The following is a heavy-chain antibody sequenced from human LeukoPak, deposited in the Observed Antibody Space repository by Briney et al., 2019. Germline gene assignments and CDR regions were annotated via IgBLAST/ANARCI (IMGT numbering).Heavy chain of an antibody. CDR3: ATLPGVYSGYVAENFDY. J-gene: IGHJ4*02. CDR2: IIPIFGTA. V-gene: IGHV1-69*13. CDR1: GGTFSSYA. D-gene: IGHD5-12*01. Sequence: ASVTVSCTASGGTFSSYAISWVRQAPGQGLEWMGGIIPIFGTANYAQKFQGRVTITADESTSTAYMELSSLRSEDTAVYYCATLPGVYSGYVAENFDYWGQGTLVTVSS.